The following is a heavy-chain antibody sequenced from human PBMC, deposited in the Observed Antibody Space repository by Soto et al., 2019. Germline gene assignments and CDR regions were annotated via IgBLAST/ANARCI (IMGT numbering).Heavy chain of an antibody. D-gene: IGHD6-19*01. V-gene: IGHV4-34*01. J-gene: IGHJ6*02. Sequence: QVQLQQWGAGLLKPSETLSLTCAVYGGSFSGYYWSWIRQPPGKGLEWIGEINHSGSTNYTPSLKSRVTISVDTSKNQFSLKLSSVTAADTAVYYCARGFSSGWAPRHYYGMDVWGQGTTVTVAS. CDR3: ARGFSSGWAPRHYYGMDV. CDR1: GGSFSGYY. CDR2: INHSGST.